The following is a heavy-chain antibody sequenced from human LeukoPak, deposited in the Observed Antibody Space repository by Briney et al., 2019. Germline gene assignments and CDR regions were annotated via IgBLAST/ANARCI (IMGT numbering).Heavy chain of an antibody. D-gene: IGHD1-14*01. Sequence: GESLKISCQGSGYIFTNYWIGWVRQMPGKGLEWVGIIYPADFDTQYSPSFHGHVTISVDKSTSTAYLQWNSLKTSDTAMYYCAWRKYFSTWFEPWGQGTLVTVSS. CDR2: IYPADFDT. J-gene: IGHJ5*02. CDR3: AWRKYFSTWFEP. CDR1: GYIFTNYW. V-gene: IGHV5-51*01.